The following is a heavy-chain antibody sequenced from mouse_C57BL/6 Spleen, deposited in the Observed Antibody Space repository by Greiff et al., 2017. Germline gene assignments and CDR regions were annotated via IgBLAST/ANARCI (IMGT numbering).Heavy chain of an antibody. CDR3: ARGGGMITTPWFAY. Sequence: QVQLQQPGAELVKPGASVKMSCKASGYTFTSYWITWVKQRPGQGLEWIGDIYPGSGSTNYNEKFKSKATLTVDTSSSTAYMQLSSLTSEDSAVYYCARGGGMITTPWFAYWGQGTLVTVSA. J-gene: IGHJ3*01. CDR2: IYPGSGST. D-gene: IGHD2-4*01. V-gene: IGHV1-55*01. CDR1: GYTFTSYW.